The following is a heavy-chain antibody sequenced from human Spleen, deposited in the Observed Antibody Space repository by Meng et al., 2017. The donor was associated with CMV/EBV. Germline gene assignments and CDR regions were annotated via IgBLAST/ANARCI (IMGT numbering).Heavy chain of an antibody. CDR1: EFSFADYG. Sequence: GESLKISCVDSEFSFADYGMSWVRQAPGKGLVWVSRINSDGSSTSYADSVKGRFTISRDNAKNTLYLQMNSLRAEDTAVYYCARANYDFWSGYSLGYYFDYWGQGTLVTVSS. CDR2: INSDGSST. V-gene: IGHV3-74*01. J-gene: IGHJ4*02. CDR3: ARANYDFWSGYSLGYYFDY. D-gene: IGHD3-3*01.